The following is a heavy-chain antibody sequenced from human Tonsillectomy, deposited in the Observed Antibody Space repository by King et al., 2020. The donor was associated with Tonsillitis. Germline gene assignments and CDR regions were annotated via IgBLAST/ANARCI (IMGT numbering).Heavy chain of an antibody. J-gene: IGHJ4*02. CDR2: IYSGGST. V-gene: IGHV3-66*01. CDR1: GFTVSSNY. CDR3: ARDPKGRAGTGQIDY. D-gene: IGHD6-19*01. Sequence: VQLVESGGGLVQPGGSLRLSCAASGFTVSSNYMSWVRQAPGKGLEWVSVIYSGGSTYYADSVKGRFTISRDNSMNTLYLQMNSLRAEDTAVYYCARDPKGRAGTGQIDYWGQGTLVTVSS.